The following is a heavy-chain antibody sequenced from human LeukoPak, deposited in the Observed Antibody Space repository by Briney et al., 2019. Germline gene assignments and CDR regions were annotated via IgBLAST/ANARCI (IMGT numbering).Heavy chain of an antibody. CDR2: IYITGST. Sequence: SDTLSLTCTASGGSISNYCWSWIRQPAGKGLEWIGRIYITGSTNYNPPLKSRVTMSLDTSKNQLYLKLSSVTAADTAVYYCARDHRLWQKLVDYWGQGTLVTVSS. V-gene: IGHV4-4*07. D-gene: IGHD5-18*01. CDR1: GGSISNYC. CDR3: ARDHRLWQKLVDY. J-gene: IGHJ4*02.